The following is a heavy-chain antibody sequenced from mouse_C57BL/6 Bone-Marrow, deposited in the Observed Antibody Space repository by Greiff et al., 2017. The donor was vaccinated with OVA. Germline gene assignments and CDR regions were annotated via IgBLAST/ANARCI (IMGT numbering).Heavy chain of an antibody. CDR2: IYPRSGNT. CDR3: ARGIYYGSSFDY. Sequence: QVQLQQSGAELARPGASVKLSCKASGYTFTSYGISWVKQRTGQGLEWIGEIYPRSGNTYYNEKFKGKATLTADKSSSTAYMQLSSLTSEDSAVYFCARGIYYGSSFDYWGQGTTLTVSS. CDR1: GYTFTSYG. D-gene: IGHD1-1*01. V-gene: IGHV1-81*01. J-gene: IGHJ2*01.